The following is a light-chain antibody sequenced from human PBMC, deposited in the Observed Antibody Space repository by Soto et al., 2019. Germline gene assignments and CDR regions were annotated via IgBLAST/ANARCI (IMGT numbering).Light chain of an antibody. V-gene: IGKV1-5*01. CDR1: QSINTW. J-gene: IGKJ1*01. CDR3: QQYSGFPRT. Sequence: DIQMTQSPSTLSASVGDRITITCRASQSINTWLAWYQQKPGKAPTLLIFDASSLKVGVPSRFSGSGSGTAFTLPISSLQPDDFATYYCQQYSGFPRTFGQGTKVEIK. CDR2: DAS.